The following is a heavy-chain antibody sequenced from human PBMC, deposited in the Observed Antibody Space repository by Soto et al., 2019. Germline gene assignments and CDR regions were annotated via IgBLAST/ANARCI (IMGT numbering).Heavy chain of an antibody. Sequence: QITLKESGPTLVKPTQTLTLTCTFSGFSLNTSGMGVGWIRQPPGKALEWLALIYWADDKRYSPSLKSRLTVTQDISKNQVVLRMTNMDPGDTGTYYGANIPFGELLPRYGMDVWGQGTTVTVSS. J-gene: IGHJ6*02. CDR3: ANIPFGELLPRYGMDV. V-gene: IGHV2-5*02. CDR2: IYWADDK. D-gene: IGHD3-10*01. CDR1: GFSLNTSGMG.